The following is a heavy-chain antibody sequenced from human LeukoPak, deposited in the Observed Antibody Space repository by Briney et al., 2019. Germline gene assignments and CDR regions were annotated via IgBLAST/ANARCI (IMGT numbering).Heavy chain of an antibody. CDR1: GGSISSGGYY. V-gene: IGHV4-31*03. CDR2: IYYSGST. J-gene: IGHJ4*02. CDR3: ARESTSTEFDY. Sequence: SQTLSLTCTVSGGSISSGGYYWSWIRQHPGKGQEWIGYIYYSGSTYYNPSLKSRVTISVDTSKNQFSLKLSSVTAADTAVYYCARESTSTEFDYWGQGTLVTVSS.